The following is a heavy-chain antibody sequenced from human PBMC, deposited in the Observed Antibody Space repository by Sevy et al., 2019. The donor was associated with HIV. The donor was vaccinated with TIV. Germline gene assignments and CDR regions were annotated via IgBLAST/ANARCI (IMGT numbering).Heavy chain of an antibody. CDR3: AGSYFDSSGYSPLFYYGMDV. D-gene: IGHD3-22*01. CDR1: GGTFSNYA. J-gene: IGHJ6*02. V-gene: IGHV1-69*13. Sequence: ASVKVSCKASGGTFSNYAISWVRQAPGQGLEWMGGFIPMFDTANYAQKFQGKVTLTADGCTTTAYMELSSLSFDDTAVYYCAGSYFDSSGYSPLFYYGMDVWGQGTTVTVSS. CDR2: FIPMFDTA.